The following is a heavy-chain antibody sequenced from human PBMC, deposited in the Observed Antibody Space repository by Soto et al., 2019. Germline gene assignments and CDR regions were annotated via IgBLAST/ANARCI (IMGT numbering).Heavy chain of an antibody. CDR1: GFTFSSYG. CDR3: ARDPNNYYDSSGPWFDP. Sequence: QVQLVESGGGVVQPGRSLRLSCAASGFTFSSYGMHWVRQAPGKGLEWVAVIWYDGSNKYYADSVKGRFTISRDNSKNTLYLQMNSLSAEDTAVYYCARDPNNYYDSSGPWFDPWGQGTLVTVSS. CDR2: IWYDGSNK. J-gene: IGHJ5*02. V-gene: IGHV3-33*01. D-gene: IGHD3-22*01.